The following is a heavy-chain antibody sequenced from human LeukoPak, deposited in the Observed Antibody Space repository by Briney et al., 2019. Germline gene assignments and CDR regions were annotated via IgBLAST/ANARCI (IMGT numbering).Heavy chain of an antibody. Sequence: PSETLSLTCTVSGGSISSYYWSWIRQPAGKGLEWIGRIYTSGSTNYNPSLKSRVTMSVDTSKNQFSLKLSSVTAADTAVYYCARDNQCSSTSCYIRGPYYYYYMDVWGKGTTVTVSS. CDR3: ARDNQCSSTSCYIRGPYYYYYMDV. CDR1: GGSISSYY. D-gene: IGHD2-2*02. CDR2: IYTSGST. V-gene: IGHV4-4*07. J-gene: IGHJ6*03.